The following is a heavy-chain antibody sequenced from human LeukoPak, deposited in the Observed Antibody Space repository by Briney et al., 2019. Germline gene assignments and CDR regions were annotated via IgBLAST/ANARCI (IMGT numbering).Heavy chain of an antibody. CDR2: VYYDGGT. CDR3: ARYGSSPATYFDC. Sequence: SETLSLTCSVSGGSISGYYWCWIRQPPGKGLGWIGWVYYDGGTSYNPSLKNRVSISVDTSKNQFSLKLSSVTAADTAMYYCARYGSSPATYFDCWGQGPLVTVSS. V-gene: IGHV4-59*01. CDR1: GGSISGYY. J-gene: IGHJ4*02. D-gene: IGHD5-18*01.